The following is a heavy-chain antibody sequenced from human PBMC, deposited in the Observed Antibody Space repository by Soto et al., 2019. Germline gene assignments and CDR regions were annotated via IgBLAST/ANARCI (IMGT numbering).Heavy chain of an antibody. CDR2: ISYDGSNK. J-gene: IGHJ6*03. V-gene: IGHV3-30*18. CDR3: AKAALVDYDFWSGSYYYMDV. D-gene: IGHD3-3*01. Sequence: QVQLVESGGGVVQPGRSLRLSCAASGFTFSSYGMHWVRQAPGKGLEWVAVISYDGSNKYYADSVKGRFTISRDNSKNTLYLQMNSLRAEDTAVYYCAKAALVDYDFWSGSYYYMDVWGKGTTVTVSS. CDR1: GFTFSSYG.